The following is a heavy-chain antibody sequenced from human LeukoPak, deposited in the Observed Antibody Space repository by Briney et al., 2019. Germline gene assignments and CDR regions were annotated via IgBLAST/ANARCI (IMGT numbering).Heavy chain of an antibody. CDR1: GGSISSHS. CDR2: VYYSGST. Sequence: PSETLSLTCTVSGGSISSHSWSWIRQPPGKGLEWIGYVYYSGSTNYNPSLKSRVTISVDTSKHQFSLQLSSVTAADTAVYYCPREGKEIAARPNYYYYYYMDVWVKGTTVTLSS. V-gene: IGHV4-59*11. J-gene: IGHJ6*03. CDR3: PREGKEIAARPNYYYYYYMDV. D-gene: IGHD6-6*01.